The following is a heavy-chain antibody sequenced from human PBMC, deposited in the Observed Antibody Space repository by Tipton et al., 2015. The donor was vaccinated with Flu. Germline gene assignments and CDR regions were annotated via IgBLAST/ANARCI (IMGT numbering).Heavy chain of an antibody. D-gene: IGHD2-2*01. J-gene: IGHJ6*02. Sequence: QLVQSGGGVVQPGGSLRLSCAASGFTFSSYGMRWVRQAPGKGLEWVAFIRYDGSNKYYADSVKGRFTISRDNSKNTLYLQMNSLRAEDTAVYYCAKEEGYCSSTSCQITYYYYGMDVWGQGTTVTVSS. CDR1: GFTFSSYG. CDR3: AKEEGYCSSTSCQITYYYYGMDV. CDR2: IRYDGSNK. V-gene: IGHV3-30*02.